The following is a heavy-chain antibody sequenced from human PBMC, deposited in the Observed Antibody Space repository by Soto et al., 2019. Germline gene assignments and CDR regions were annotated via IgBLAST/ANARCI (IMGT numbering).Heavy chain of an antibody. Sequence: QVQLVQSGAEVKKPGASVKVSCKASGYTFTSYDINWVRQATGQGIEWMGWMNPNSGNTGYAQKFQGRVTMTRNTTISTAYMELSSLRSEDTAVYYCARVVTGSFYYYYGMDVWGRGATVTVSS. V-gene: IGHV1-8*01. D-gene: IGHD3-10*01. CDR3: ARVVTGSFYYYYGMDV. CDR1: GYTFTSYD. CDR2: MNPNSGNT. J-gene: IGHJ6*02.